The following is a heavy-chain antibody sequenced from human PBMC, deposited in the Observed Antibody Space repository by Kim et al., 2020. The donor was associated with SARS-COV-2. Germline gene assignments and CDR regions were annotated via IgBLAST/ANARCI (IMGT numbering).Heavy chain of an antibody. V-gene: IGHV3-30*18. CDR1: GFTFSSYG. CDR2: ISYDGSNK. CDR3: AKDGLVRYDY. J-gene: IGHJ4*02. Sequence: GGSLRLSCAASGFTFSSYGMHWVRQAPGKGLEWVAVISYDGSNKYYADSVKGRFTISRDNSKNTLYLQMNSLRAEDTAVYYCAKDGLVRYDYWGQGTLVTVSS. D-gene: IGHD6-6*01.